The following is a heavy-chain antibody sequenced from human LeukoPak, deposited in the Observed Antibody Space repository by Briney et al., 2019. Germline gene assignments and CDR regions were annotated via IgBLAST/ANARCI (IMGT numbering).Heavy chain of an antibody. CDR1: GFTFSSYA. D-gene: IGHD3-10*01. J-gene: IGHJ6*02. CDR3: AKGYYCGSGSYYPFDV. CDR2: ISGSGGST. V-gene: IGHV3-23*01. Sequence: PGGSLRLSCAASGFTFSSYAMSWVRQAPGKGLEWVSAISGSGGSTYYADSVKGRFTISRDNSKNTLYLQMNSLRAEDTAVYYCAKGYYCGSGSYYPFDVWGQGTTVTVSS.